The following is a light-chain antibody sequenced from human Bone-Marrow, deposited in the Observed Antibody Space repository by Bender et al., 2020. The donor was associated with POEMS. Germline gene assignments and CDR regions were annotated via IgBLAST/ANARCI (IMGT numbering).Light chain of an antibody. CDR1: SSDVGDYDS. CDR2: EVS. CDR3: SSYAAGQNLL. V-gene: IGLV2-11*01. J-gene: IGLJ2*01. Sequence: QSALTQPRSVSGSPGQSVTISCARTSSDVGDYDSVSWYQQYPGKAPKLIIHEVSKRASGVPARFSGSKSGNRASLTISGLQAEDEADYYCSSYAAGQNLLFGGGTKLTV.